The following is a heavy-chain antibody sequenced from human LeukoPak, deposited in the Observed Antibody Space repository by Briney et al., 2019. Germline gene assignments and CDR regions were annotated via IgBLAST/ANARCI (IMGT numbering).Heavy chain of an antibody. CDR1: GYTFTSYY. D-gene: IGHD3-10*01. V-gene: IGHV1-46*01. CDR3: ARDVGATLLIDY. CDR2: INPSGGST. Sequence: ASVKVSCKASGYTFTSYYMHWVRQAPGQGLEWMGIINPSGGSTSYAQKFQGRVTMTRDTSTTTVYMELSSLRSEDTAVYYCARDVGATLLIDYWGQGTLVTVSS. J-gene: IGHJ4*02.